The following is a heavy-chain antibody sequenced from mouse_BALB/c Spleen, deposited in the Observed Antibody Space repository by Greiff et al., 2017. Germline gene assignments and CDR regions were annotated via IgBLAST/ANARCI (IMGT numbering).Heavy chain of an antibody. Sequence: VQLVESGPGLVAPSQSLSITCTVSGFSLTSYGVHWVRQPPGKGLEWLGVIWAGGSTNYNSALMSRLSISKDNSKSQVFLKMNSLQTDDTAMYYCARGITTATAWFAYWGQGTLVTVSA. CDR2: IWAGGST. V-gene: IGHV2-9*02. CDR3: ARGITTATAWFAY. CDR1: GFSLTSYG. D-gene: IGHD1-2*01. J-gene: IGHJ3*01.